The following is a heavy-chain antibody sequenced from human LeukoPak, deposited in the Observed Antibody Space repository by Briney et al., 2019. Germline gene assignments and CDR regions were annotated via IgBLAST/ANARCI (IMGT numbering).Heavy chain of an antibody. CDR2: IIPIFGTA. CDR1: GGTFSSYA. V-gene: IGHV1-69*01. J-gene: IGHJ4*02. Sequence: GSSVKVSCKASGGTFSSYAISWVRQAPGQGLEWMGGIIPIFGTANYAQKFQGRVTITADESTSTAYRELSSLRSEDTAVYYCARLEITTVTTSDYWGQGTLVTVSS. CDR3: ARLEITTVTTSDY. D-gene: IGHD4-17*01.